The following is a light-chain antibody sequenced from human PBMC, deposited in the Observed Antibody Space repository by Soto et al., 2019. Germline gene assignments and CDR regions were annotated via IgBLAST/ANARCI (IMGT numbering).Light chain of an antibody. CDR1: QAISSA. Sequence: ANQLTQSPSSLSASVGDRVTITCRASQAISSALAWYQQKPGKPPKLLIYDASTLQSGVPSRFSGTASGTDFTLTINSLQPEDSATYYCQQFNNWPVTFGPGTKVDIK. CDR3: QQFNNWPVT. V-gene: IGKV1D-13*01. J-gene: IGKJ3*01. CDR2: DAS.